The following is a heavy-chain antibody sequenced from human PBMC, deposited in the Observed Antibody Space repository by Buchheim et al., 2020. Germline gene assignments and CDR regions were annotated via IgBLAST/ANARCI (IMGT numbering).Heavy chain of an antibody. CDR1: GGSISSGGYY. Sequence: QVQLHESGPGLVKPSQTLSLTCTVSGGSISSGGYYWSWIRQHPGKGLEWIGYIYYSGSTYYNPSLKSRVTISVDTSKNQFSLKLSSVTAADTAVYYCARGLSLDLWFGETITGGNWFDPWGQGTL. J-gene: IGHJ5*02. D-gene: IGHD3-10*01. V-gene: IGHV4-31*03. CDR2: IYYSGST. CDR3: ARGLSLDLWFGETITGGNWFDP.